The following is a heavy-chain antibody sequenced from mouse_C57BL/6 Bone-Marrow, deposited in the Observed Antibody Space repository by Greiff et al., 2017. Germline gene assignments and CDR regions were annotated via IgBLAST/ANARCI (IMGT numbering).Heavy chain of an antibody. J-gene: IGHJ4*01. CDR3: ARREGYGYDGYDATDY. V-gene: IGHV8-12*01. Sequence: QVTLKVSGPGILQSSQTLSLTCSFSGFSLSTSGMGVSWIRQPSGKGLEWLAHIYWDDDKRYNPSLKSRPTTLKDTSSNQVFLKITSVDTADTATYYCARREGYGYDGYDATDYWGQGTSVTVSS. D-gene: IGHD2-2*01. CDR2: IYWDDDK. CDR1: GFSLSTSGMG.